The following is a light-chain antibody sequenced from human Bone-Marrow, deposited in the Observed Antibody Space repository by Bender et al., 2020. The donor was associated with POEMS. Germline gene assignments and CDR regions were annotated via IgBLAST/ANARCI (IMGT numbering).Light chain of an antibody. CDR2: EDT. V-gene: IGLV2-8*01. J-gene: IGLJ2*01. CDR1: TSDFGTYNY. Sequence: QSALTQPASVSGSPGQSIAISCTGTTSDFGTYNYVSWYQHHPGKAPQLMICEDTKRPSGVPDRFSGSRSGNTASLAVSGLQAEDEADYYCSSYAGSNNLIFGGGTKLSVL. CDR3: SSYAGSNNLI.